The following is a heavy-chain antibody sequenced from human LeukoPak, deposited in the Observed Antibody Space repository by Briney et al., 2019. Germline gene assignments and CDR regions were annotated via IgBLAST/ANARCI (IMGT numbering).Heavy chain of an antibody. V-gene: IGHV3-30*18. CDR2: ISYDGSNK. CDR1: GFTFSSYG. CDR3: AKDQTTVTSSYYYYGMDV. D-gene: IGHD4-17*01. J-gene: IGHJ6*02. Sequence: QSGGSLRLSCAASGFTFSSYGMHWVRQAPGKGLEWVAVISYDGSNKYYADSVKGRFTISRDNSKNTLYLQMNSLRAEDTAVYYCAKDQTTVTSSYYYYGMDVWGQGTTVTVSS.